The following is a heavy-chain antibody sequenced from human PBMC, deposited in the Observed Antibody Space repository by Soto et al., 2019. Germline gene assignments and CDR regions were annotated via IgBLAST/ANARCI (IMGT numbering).Heavy chain of an antibody. CDR1: GFTFSIYS. J-gene: IGHJ3*02. V-gene: IGHV3-21*01. CDR2: ISSSSSYI. Sequence: GGSLRLSCVASGFTFSIYSMNWVRQSPGKGLEWVSSISSSSSYIYYADSVKGRFTISRDNAKNSLYLQMNSLRAEDTAVYYCAREYLAARQDAFDIWGQGTMVTVSS. D-gene: IGHD6-6*01. CDR3: AREYLAARQDAFDI.